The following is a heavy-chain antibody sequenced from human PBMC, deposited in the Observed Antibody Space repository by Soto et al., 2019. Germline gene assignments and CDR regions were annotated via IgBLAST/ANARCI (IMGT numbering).Heavy chain of an antibody. Sequence: QVQLQESGPGLVKPSGTLSLTCAVSGVSISTSNWWSWARQSPGTGLAWIGEIYHSGNTNYNPSLQRRVTISLDKATKHFSLNLISVTAADTAVYFCAKGGRVYYGAGSYFDSWGQGILVTVSS. V-gene: IGHV4-4*02. J-gene: IGHJ4*02. CDR3: AKGGRVYYGAGSYFDS. D-gene: IGHD3-10*01. CDR2: IYHSGNT. CDR1: GVSISTSNW.